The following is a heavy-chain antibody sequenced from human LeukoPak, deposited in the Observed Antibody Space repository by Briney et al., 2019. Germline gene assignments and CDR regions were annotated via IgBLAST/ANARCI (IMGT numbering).Heavy chain of an antibody. Sequence: GASVKVSCKASGYTFTSYYMHWVRQAPGQGLEWMGIINPSGGSTSYAQKFQGRVTMTRDTSTSTVYMELSSLRSEDTAVYYCARVRNGYYDSSGYTIDYWGQGTLVTVSS. CDR1: GYTFTSYY. CDR3: ARVRNGYYDSSGYTIDY. CDR2: INPSGGST. J-gene: IGHJ4*02. V-gene: IGHV1-46*01. D-gene: IGHD3-22*01.